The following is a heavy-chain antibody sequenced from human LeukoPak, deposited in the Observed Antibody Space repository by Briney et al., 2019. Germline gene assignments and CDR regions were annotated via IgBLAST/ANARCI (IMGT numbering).Heavy chain of an antibody. CDR1: GFTFSSYA. Sequence: QPGGSLRLSCAASGFTFSSYAMHWVRQAPGKGLEWVAVISYDGSNKYYADSVKGRFTISSDNSKNTLYLQMNSLSPEDTAMCYCARALVNWDFDFRGQGTLVTVSS. V-gene: IGHV3-30-3*01. J-gene: IGHJ4*02. CDR3: ARALVNWDFDF. CDR2: ISYDGSNK. D-gene: IGHD7-27*01.